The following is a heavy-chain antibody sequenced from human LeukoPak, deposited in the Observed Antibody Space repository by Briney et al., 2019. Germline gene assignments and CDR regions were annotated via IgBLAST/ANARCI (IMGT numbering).Heavy chain of an antibody. D-gene: IGHD2-2*01. CDR2: INPNSGGT. CDR3: ARGGYCSSTSCYPPGY. CDR1: GYTFTGYY. Sequence: ASVKVSCKASGYTFTGYYMHWVRQAPGQGLDSMGWINPNSGGTNYAQKFQGRVTMTRDTSISTAYMELSRLRSDDTAVYYCARGGYCSSTSCYPPGYWGQGTLVTVSS. V-gene: IGHV1-2*02. J-gene: IGHJ4*02.